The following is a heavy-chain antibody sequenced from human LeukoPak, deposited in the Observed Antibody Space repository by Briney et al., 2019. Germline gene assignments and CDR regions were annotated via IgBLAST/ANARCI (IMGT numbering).Heavy chain of an antibody. CDR3: ARVLDGTDHDY. Sequence: SETLSLTCAVYGGSFSGYYWSWIRQPPGKGLEWIGEINHSGSTNYNPSLKSRVTISVDTSKNQFSLKLSSVTAAETAVYYCARVLDGTDHDYWGQGTLVTVSS. CDR1: GGSFSGYY. CDR2: INHSGST. D-gene: IGHD1-1*01. V-gene: IGHV4-34*01. J-gene: IGHJ4*02.